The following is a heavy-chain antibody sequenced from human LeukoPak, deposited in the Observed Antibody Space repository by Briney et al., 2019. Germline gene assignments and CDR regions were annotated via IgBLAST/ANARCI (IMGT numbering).Heavy chain of an antibody. CDR1: GFTFNSYA. Sequence: PGGSLRLSCAASGFTFNSYAMSWVRQAPGKGLEWVSGISGSGGSTYYADSVEGRFTISRDNSKNTLYLQMNSLRAEDTAVYYCAKAAEPHYYDSSGYVNYWGQGTLVTVSS. D-gene: IGHD3-22*01. CDR3: AKAAEPHYYDSSGYVNY. V-gene: IGHV3-23*01. J-gene: IGHJ4*02. CDR2: ISGSGGST.